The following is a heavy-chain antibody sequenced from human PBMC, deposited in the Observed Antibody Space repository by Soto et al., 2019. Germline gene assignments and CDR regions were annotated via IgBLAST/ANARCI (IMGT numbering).Heavy chain of an antibody. V-gene: IGHV3-23*01. Sequence: GGSLRLSCAASGFIFNNYAINWVRQAPGKGLEWVSGISGRGGNTFYADSMKGRFTISRDNSKNTVYLQMTNLRVEDTAIYYCAKHSHSGDYAGSFDSWGQGTLVTVSS. CDR3: AKHSHSGDYAGSFDS. J-gene: IGHJ4*02. D-gene: IGHD4-17*01. CDR2: ISGRGGNT. CDR1: GFIFNNYA.